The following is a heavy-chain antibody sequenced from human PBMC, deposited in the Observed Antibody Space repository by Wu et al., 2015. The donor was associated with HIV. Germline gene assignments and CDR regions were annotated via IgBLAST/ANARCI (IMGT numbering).Heavy chain of an antibody. CDR3: VRHRDGRSDLD. J-gene: IGHJ4*02. V-gene: IGHV4-61*03. CDR2: IYYTGST. CDR1: GTSVSSDYY. Sequence: QVQLQESGPGLVKPSETLSLTCVVSGTSVSSDYYWAWIRQPPGKGLEWIGYIYYTGSTKYNSSLKSRITISVDTSKNHFSLKLNSATAADTAVYYCVRHRDGRSDLDWGLGTLVTVSS. D-gene: IGHD5-24*01.